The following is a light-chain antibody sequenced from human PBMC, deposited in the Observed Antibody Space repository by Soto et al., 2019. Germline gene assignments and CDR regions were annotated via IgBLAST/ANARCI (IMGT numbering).Light chain of an antibody. J-gene: IGKJ3*01. CDR2: ETS. Sequence: ENALTQSPATLSLAPGERATLSCRASQRLSRYLAWYQQKPGQAPRLLIQETSNRATGGSARFSGSGSGTDFTLTISILAPEDFAVYYCQQRDFWPPLVTFGPGTKVEIK. V-gene: IGKV3-11*01. CDR1: QRLSRY. CDR3: QQRDFWPPLVT.